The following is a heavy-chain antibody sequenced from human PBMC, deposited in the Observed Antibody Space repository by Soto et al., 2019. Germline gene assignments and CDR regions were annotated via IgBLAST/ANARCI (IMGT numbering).Heavy chain of an antibody. Sequence: QVQLVESGGGVVQPGRSLRLSCAASGFTFSSYAMHWVRQAPGKGLEWVAVISYDGSNKYYADSVKGRFTISRDNSKNTLYLQMNSLRAEDTAVYYCARIGDSGYDRGFDYWGQGTLVTVSS. D-gene: IGHD5-12*01. V-gene: IGHV3-30-3*01. CDR3: ARIGDSGYDRGFDY. J-gene: IGHJ4*02. CDR2: ISYDGSNK. CDR1: GFTFSSYA.